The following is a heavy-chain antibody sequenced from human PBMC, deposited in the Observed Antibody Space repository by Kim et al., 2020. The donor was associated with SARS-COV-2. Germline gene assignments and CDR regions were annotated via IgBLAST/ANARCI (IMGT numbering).Heavy chain of an antibody. Sequence: SVKGRFTITRDNSKNTLYLQMNSLRAEDTAVYYCAKRAILWWFEDSYFDYWGQGTLVTVSS. CDR3: AKRAILWWFEDSYFDY. D-gene: IGHD2-21*01. J-gene: IGHJ4*02. V-gene: IGHV3-23*01.